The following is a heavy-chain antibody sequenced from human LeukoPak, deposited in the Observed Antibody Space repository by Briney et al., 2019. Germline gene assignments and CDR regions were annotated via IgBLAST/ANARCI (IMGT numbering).Heavy chain of an antibody. CDR3: ATRAGGSYYGEDYFDY. CDR1: GFTFSHYG. CDR2: IRSDGGDK. D-gene: IGHD1-26*01. Sequence: GSLRLSCAASGFTFSHYGIHCVRQAPAKGLKWVAFIRSDGGDKSYADSVKGRFTISRDNSKNTLYLQMNSLRAEDTAVYYCATRAGGSYYGEDYFDYWGQGSLVTVSS. J-gene: IGHJ4*02. V-gene: IGHV3-30*02.